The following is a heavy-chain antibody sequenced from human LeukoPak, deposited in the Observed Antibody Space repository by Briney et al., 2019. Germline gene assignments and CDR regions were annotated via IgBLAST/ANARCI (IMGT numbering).Heavy chain of an antibody. V-gene: IGHV4-59*08. CDR3: ARRGELGEADY. D-gene: IGHD3-10*01. Sequence: SETLSLTCTVSGGSISSYYWSWIRQPPGKGLEWIGYIYYSGSTNYNPSLKSRVTISVDTSKNQFSLKLSSVTAADTAAYYCARRGELGEADYWGQGTLVTVSS. CDR1: GGSISSYY. CDR2: IYYSGST. J-gene: IGHJ4*02.